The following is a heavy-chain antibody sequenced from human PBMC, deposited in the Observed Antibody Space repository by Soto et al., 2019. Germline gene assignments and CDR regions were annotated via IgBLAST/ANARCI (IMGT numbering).Heavy chain of an antibody. J-gene: IGHJ4*02. CDR3: ARDGGMHSGGIDY. Sequence: QVQLVQSGAEVKKPGSSVKVSCKASGGTFSSYSINWVRQAPGQGLEWMGEIIPIFGRAKYAQKFQGRVTITADESTSTTYIELSSIRSEETSVYYCARDGGMHSGGIDYWGQGTLVTVSS. D-gene: IGHD1-26*01. CDR2: IIPIFGRA. V-gene: IGHV1-69*01. CDR1: GGTFSSYS.